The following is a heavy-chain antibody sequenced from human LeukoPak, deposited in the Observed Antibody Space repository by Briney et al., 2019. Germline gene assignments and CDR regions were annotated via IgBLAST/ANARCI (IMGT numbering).Heavy chain of an antibody. CDR2: ISYDGGNK. D-gene: IGHD2-15*01. Sequence: GGSLRLSCAASGFTFSSYGMHWVRQAPGKGLEWVSVISYDGGNKYYADSVKGRFTISRDNSKNTLYLQMNSLRAEDTAVYYCAKDGAYCSGGSCYPRGYFDYWGQGTLVTVSS. CDR3: AKDGAYCSGGSCYPRGYFDY. V-gene: IGHV3-30*18. J-gene: IGHJ4*02. CDR1: GFTFSSYG.